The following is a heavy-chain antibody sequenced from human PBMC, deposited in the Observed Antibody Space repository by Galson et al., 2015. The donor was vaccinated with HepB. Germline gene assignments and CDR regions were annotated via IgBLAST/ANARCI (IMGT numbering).Heavy chain of an antibody. CDR3: ARLEKVKAAAGTSDAFDI. CDR2: IYYSGST. D-gene: IGHD6-13*01. CDR1: GGSISSYY. Sequence: SETLSLTCTVSGGSISSYYWSWIRQPPGKGLEWIGYIYYSGSTNYNPSLKSRVTISVDTSKNQFSLKLSSVTAADTAVYYCARLEKVKAAAGTSDAFDIWGQGTMVTVSS. V-gene: IGHV4-59*08. J-gene: IGHJ3*02.